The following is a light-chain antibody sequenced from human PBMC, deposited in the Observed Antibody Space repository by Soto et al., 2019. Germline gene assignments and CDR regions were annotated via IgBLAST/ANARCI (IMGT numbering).Light chain of an antibody. J-gene: IGKJ1*01. V-gene: IGKV1-9*01. CDR3: QQIDSYPRT. CDR2: TAS. CDR1: QGISSS. Sequence: IPLTQSPSSLSASVGDRVTITCRAGQGISSSLAWYQQKPGKAPNLLISTASTLQTGVPSRFSGSGSGTDFALTISSLQPEDFATYYCQQIDSYPRTVGQGTKVEIK.